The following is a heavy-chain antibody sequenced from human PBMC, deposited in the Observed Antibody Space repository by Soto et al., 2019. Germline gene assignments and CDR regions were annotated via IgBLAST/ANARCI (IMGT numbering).Heavy chain of an antibody. D-gene: IGHD5-18*01. CDR1: GFTFSNFW. CDR3: ARENSVQAWLHHFDH. J-gene: IGHJ4*02. CDR2: ISDDGASI. Sequence: GGSLRLSCEASGFTFSNFWMNWVRQAPGRGLEWVSYISDDGASIYYADSLKGRFTISRDNAKNSLSLQMNNLRAEDTAVYYCARENSVQAWLHHFDHWGLGTLVTVSS. V-gene: IGHV3-48*04.